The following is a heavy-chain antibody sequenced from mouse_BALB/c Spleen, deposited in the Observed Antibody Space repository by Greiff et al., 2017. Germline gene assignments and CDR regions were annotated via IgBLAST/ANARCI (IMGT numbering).Heavy chain of an antibody. D-gene: IGHD1-2*01. J-gene: IGHJ2*01. V-gene: IGHV5-17*02. CDR2: ISSGSSTI. CDR3: SRSLRLYYFDY. CDR1: GFTFSSFG. Sequence: EVQLVETGGGLVQPGGSRKLSCAASGFTFSSFGMHWVRQAPEKGLEWVAYISSGSSTIYYADTVKGRFTISRDNPKNTLFLQMTSLRSEDTAMYYCSRSLRLYYFDYWCQGTTLTVAA.